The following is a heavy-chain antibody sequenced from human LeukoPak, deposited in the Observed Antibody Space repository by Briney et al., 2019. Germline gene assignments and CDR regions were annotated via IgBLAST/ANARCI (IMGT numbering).Heavy chain of an antibody. CDR3: ARDRGYCSGANCYHYFDY. J-gene: IGHJ4*02. D-gene: IGHD2-15*01. V-gene: IGHV4-59*01. Sequence: LETPYLTSTDSKDSLIAYYCRSRRPPPQKRLEWIGYIYHSGNTNYNPPLKCPVTISVDTSKNQYSLNLSSVTAADTAVYYCARDRGYCSGANCYHYFDYWGQGTLVTVSS. CDR1: KDSLIAYY. CDR2: IYHSGNT.